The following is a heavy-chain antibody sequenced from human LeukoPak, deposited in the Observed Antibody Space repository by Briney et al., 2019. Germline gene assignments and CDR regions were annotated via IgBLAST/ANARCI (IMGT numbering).Heavy chain of an antibody. CDR3: ARSTYYYDSSGYYAY. CDR2: ISSSGSTI. D-gene: IGHD3-22*01. Sequence: GGSLRLSCAASGFTFSSYEMNWVRQAPGKGLEWVSYISSSGSTIYYADSVKGRFTISRDNAKNSLYLQMNSLRAEDTAVYYCARSTYYYDSSGYYAYWGQGTLVTVSS. CDR1: GFTFSSYE. V-gene: IGHV3-48*03. J-gene: IGHJ4*02.